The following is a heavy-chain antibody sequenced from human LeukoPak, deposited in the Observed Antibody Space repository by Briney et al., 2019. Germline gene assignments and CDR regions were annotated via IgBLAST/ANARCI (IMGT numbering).Heavy chain of an antibody. Sequence: PSETLSLTCTVSGGSLSSSVYYWGWIRPPPGKALEGIGSISYSGRTYYNPSLRSRVTISVDTSKNQFSLKLTSVTAADTAVYYCAAYYYDSSGYLGCGQGTLVTVSS. CDR3: AAYYYDSSGYLG. CDR1: GGSLSSSVYY. CDR2: ISYSGRT. D-gene: IGHD3-22*01. J-gene: IGHJ4*02. V-gene: IGHV4-39*01.